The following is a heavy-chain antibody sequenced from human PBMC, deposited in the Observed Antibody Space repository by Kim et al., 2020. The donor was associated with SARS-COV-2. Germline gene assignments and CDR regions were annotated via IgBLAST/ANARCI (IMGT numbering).Heavy chain of an antibody. V-gene: IGHV3-23*01. CDR3: VKVGENIAGPEYFDY. CDR2: ISGSGDST. J-gene: IGHJ4*01. Sequence: GGSLRLSCAASGFTFRNYAMSWVRQAPGKGLEWVSGISGSGDSTFYADSVKGRFTISRDNSMNTLYLQMNSLRAEDTATFYCVKVGENIAGPEYFDYWG. CDR1: GFTFRNYA. D-gene: IGHD6-13*01.